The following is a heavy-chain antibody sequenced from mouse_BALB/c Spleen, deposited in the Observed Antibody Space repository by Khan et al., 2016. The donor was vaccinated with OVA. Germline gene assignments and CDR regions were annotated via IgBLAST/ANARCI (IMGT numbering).Heavy chain of an antibody. V-gene: IGHV14-4*02. Sequence: VQLKQSGAELVRSGASVKLSCTASGFNIKDYYMHWVKQRPEQGLEWIGWIDPETGDTEYAPKFQGKATMTADTSSNTAYLQLSSLTSEDTAVYYCNAGGISTYYYAMDYWGQGTSVTVSS. CDR1: GFNIKDYY. D-gene: IGHD1-1*01. CDR3: NAGGISTYYYAMDY. J-gene: IGHJ4*01. CDR2: IDPETGDT.